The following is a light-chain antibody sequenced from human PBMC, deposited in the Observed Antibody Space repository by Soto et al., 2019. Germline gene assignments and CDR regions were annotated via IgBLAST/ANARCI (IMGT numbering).Light chain of an antibody. J-gene: IGKJ2*01. CDR3: QQSYSTSVT. CDR2: AAS. CDR1: QSISSY. Sequence: DIQMTQSPSSLSASVGDRVTITCRASQSISSYLNWYQQKPGKAPKLLIYAASSLQSGVPSRFSGSGSGTYFTLTISTLQPEDFATYYCQQSYSTSVTCGQGTKLESK. V-gene: IGKV1-39*01.